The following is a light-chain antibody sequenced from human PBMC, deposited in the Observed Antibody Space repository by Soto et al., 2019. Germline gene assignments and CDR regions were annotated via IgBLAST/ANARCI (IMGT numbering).Light chain of an antibody. Sequence: IRMTQSPSSLSASTGDRVTITCRASQGISSYLAWYQQKPGKAPKLLIYAASSLQSGVPSRFSGSGSGTDFTLTISSLQPEDFATYYCQQANSFPLTFGQGTRLEIK. J-gene: IGKJ5*01. CDR2: AAS. V-gene: IGKV1-12*01. CDR1: QGISSY. CDR3: QQANSFPLT.